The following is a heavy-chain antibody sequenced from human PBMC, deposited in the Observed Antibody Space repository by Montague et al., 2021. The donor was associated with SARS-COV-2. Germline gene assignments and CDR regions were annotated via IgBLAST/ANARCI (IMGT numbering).Heavy chain of an antibody. CDR1: GFSLSTSEVG. D-gene: IGHD3-9*01. J-gene: IGHJ5*02. CDR3: AHFGILRYFDP. CDR2: IYGDDDN. V-gene: IGHV2-5*02. Sequence: PALVTPTQTLTLTCTFSGFSLSTSEVGVGWIRQPPGKAPELLALIYGDDDNRYKPSLKSRLTITKVTSKNQVVLTMTNVDPVDTATYYCAHFGILRYFDPWGQGTLVTVSS.